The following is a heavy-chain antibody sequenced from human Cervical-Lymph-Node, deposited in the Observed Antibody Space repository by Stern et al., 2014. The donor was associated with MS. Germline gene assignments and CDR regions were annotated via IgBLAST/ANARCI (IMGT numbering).Heavy chain of an antibody. J-gene: IGHJ5*02. CDR2: IYPGDSGT. CDR3: ATHPVGP. V-gene: IGHV5-51*01. Sequence: EVQLVESGAEVKKPGESLKISCKTSGYKFTNQWIAWVRQMPGKGLEFMGIIYPGDSGTRYNPSFQGQVTISADKSVTTAYLQWSSLKASDTAMYYCATHPVGPWGQGTLVTVSS. CDR1: GYKFTNQW.